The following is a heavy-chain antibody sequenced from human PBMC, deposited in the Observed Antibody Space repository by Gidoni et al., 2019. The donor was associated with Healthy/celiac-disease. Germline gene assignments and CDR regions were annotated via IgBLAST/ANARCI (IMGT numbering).Heavy chain of an antibody. CDR1: GFTFSSYS. CDR2: ISSSSIYI. CDR3: AREERYNWNYVGYFDY. D-gene: IGHD1-7*01. V-gene: IGHV3-21*01. Sequence: EVQLVESGGGLVKQGGSLRLSGAASGFTFSSYSMNWVRQAPGKGLELVSSISSSSIYIYYADSVKCRFTISRDNAKNSLYLQMNSLRAEDTAVYYCAREERYNWNYVGYFDYWGQGTLVTVSS. J-gene: IGHJ4*02.